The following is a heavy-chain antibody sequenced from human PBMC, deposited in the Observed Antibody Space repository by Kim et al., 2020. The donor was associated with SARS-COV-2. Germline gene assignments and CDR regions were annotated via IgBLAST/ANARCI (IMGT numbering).Heavy chain of an antibody. CDR1: GGSISSYY. V-gene: IGHV4-59*08. J-gene: IGHJ6*02. D-gene: IGHD5-18*01. CDR2: IYYSGST. CDR3: ARLEGYSYGSFFISKAYYGMDV. Sequence: SETLSLTCTVSGGSISSYYWSWIRQPPGKGLEWIGYIYYSGSTNYNPSLKSRVTISVDTSKNQFSLKLSSVTAADTAVYYCARLEGYSYGSFFISKAYYGMDVWGQGTTVTVSS.